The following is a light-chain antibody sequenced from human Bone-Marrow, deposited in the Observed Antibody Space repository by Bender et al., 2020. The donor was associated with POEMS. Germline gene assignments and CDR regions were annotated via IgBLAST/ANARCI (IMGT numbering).Light chain of an antibody. V-gene: IGLV2-14*01. J-gene: IGLJ2*01. CDR3: NSYTSSDTRVV. CDR1: SSDVGGYNY. Sequence: QSALSQPASVSGSPGQSITLSCTGTSSDVGGYNYVSWYQQHPGKAPKLMIYDVSNRPSGVSNRFSGSKSGNTASLTISGLQAEDEADYYCNSYTSSDTRVVFGGGTKLTVL. CDR2: DVS.